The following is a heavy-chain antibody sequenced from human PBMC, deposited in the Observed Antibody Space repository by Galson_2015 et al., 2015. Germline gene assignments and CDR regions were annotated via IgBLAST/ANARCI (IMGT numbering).Heavy chain of an antibody. CDR1: GYTFTRYD. CDR2: MNPNSGNT. V-gene: IGHV1-8*01. D-gene: IGHD6-13*01. CDR3: ARSPRHMSAAGPSSYYMDV. Sequence: SVKVSCKASGYTFTRYDINWVRQATGQGLEWMGWMNPNSGNTGSAQRFQGRVTMTRDTSISTAYMELSSLRSEDTAVYYCARSPRHMSAAGPSSYYMDVWGKGTTVTVSS. J-gene: IGHJ6*03.